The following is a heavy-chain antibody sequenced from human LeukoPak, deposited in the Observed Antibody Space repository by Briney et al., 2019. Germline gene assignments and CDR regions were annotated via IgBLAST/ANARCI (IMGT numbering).Heavy chain of an antibody. Sequence: GSLRLSCAASGFTFSSYDMHWVRQATGKGLEWVSAIGTAGDTYYPGSVKGRFTISRENAKNSLYLQMNSLRAEDTALYYCAKEGANYYDSSGYYAFDYWGQGTLVTVSS. CDR2: IGTAGDT. CDR3: AKEGANYYDSSGYYAFDY. V-gene: IGHV3-13*01. D-gene: IGHD3-22*01. J-gene: IGHJ4*02. CDR1: GFTFSSYD.